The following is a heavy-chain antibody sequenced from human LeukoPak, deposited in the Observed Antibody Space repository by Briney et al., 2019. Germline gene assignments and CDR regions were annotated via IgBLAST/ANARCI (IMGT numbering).Heavy chain of an antibody. J-gene: IGHJ3*02. V-gene: IGHV3-23*01. Sequence: GGSLRLSCAASGFTFTIYAMSWVRQAPGKGLEWVSGMSGSGGSTYYADSVKGRFTISRDNSKNTLYLQMNTLRAEDTAVYYCAKDREYSYVYDAFDIWGQGTLVTVSS. D-gene: IGHD3-16*01. CDR3: AKDREYSYVYDAFDI. CDR2: MSGSGGST. CDR1: GFTFTIYA.